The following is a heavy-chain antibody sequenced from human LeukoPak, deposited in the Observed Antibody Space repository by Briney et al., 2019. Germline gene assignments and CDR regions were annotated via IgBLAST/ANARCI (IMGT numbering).Heavy chain of an antibody. D-gene: IGHD4-23*01. J-gene: IGHJ6*02. CDR3: ARDPALVVTFTHGMDV. V-gene: IGHV1-69*05. CDR1: GGTFSSYA. CDR2: IIPIFGTA. Sequence: PRASVKVSCKASGGTFSSYAISWVRQAPGQGLEWMGGIIPIFGTANYAQKFQGRATLTRATSTGTVYMELSSLRSEDTAVYYCARDPALVVTFTHGMDVWGQGTTVTVSS.